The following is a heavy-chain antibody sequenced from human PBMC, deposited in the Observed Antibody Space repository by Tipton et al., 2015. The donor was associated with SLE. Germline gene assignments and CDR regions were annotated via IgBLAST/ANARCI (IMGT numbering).Heavy chain of an antibody. D-gene: IGHD3-16*01. J-gene: IGHJ5*02. Sequence: TLSLTCSVSGGSISSSPYYWGWSRQPAGKGLEWIGRIYVSGSTNYNPSLKSRVPMSVDVSKNQFSLQLSSVTAADTAVYYCARDLRAIGDRFDPWGQGALVTVS. CDR2: IYVSGST. V-gene: IGHV4-61*02. CDR3: ARDLRAIGDRFDP. CDR1: GGSISSSPYY.